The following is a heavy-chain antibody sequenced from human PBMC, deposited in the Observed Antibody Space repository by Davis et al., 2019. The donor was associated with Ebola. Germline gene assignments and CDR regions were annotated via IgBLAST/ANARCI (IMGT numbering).Heavy chain of an antibody. CDR2: ISYDGHNK. CDR3: AKGTVTTPYYFYGMDV. D-gene: IGHD4-11*01. V-gene: IGHV3-30*18. J-gene: IGHJ6*02. CDR1: GFTFRRFA. Sequence: GESLKISCAASGFTFRRFAIHWVRQAPGKGLEWVAAISYDGHNKEYVDSVKGRFTISRDNAKNTLYLQMNSLRPEDTGVYYCAKGTVTTPYYFYGMDVWGQGTTVTVSS.